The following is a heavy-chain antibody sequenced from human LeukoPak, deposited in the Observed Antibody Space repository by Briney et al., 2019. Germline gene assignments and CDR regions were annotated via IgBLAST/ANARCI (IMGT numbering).Heavy chain of an antibody. CDR1: GYTFTGYY. J-gene: IGHJ4*02. Sequence: ASVKVSCKASGYTFTGYYMHWVRQALGQGLEWMGRINPNSGGTNYAQKFQGRVTMTRDTSISTAYMELSRLRSDDTAVYYCARDYTVTTVFDYWGQGTLVTVSS. D-gene: IGHD4-17*01. CDR3: ARDYTVTTVFDY. CDR2: INPNSGGT. V-gene: IGHV1-2*06.